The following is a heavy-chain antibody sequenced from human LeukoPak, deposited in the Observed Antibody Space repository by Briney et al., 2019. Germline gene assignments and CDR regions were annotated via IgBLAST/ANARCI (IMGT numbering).Heavy chain of an antibody. D-gene: IGHD3-22*01. J-gene: IGHJ5*02. Sequence: GGSLRLSCAASGFTFSSYAMSWVRQAPGKGLEWVSAICGSGGSTYYADSVKGRFTISRDNSKNALYLQMNSLRAEDTAVYYCVDSSGYYSWFDPWGQGTLVTVSS. CDR2: ICGSGGST. CDR1: GFTFSSYA. CDR3: VDSSGYYSWFDP. V-gene: IGHV3-23*01.